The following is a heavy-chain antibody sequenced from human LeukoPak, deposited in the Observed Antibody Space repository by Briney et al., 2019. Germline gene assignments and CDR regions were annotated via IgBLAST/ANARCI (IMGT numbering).Heavy chain of an antibody. CDR1: GGTFSSYA. J-gene: IGHJ3*02. CDR2: IIPIFGTA. CDR3: ARDYYDSSGYYADDAFDI. D-gene: IGHD3-22*01. Sequence: SVKVSCKASGGTFSSYAISWVRQAPGQGLEWMGGIIPIFGTANYAQKFQGRVTITADESTSTAYMELRSLRSDDTAVYYCARDYYDSSGYYADDAFDIWGQGTMVTVSS. V-gene: IGHV1-69*01.